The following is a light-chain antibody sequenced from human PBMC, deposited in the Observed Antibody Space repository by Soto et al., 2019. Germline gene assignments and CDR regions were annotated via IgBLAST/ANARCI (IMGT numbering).Light chain of an antibody. CDR1: QSVRSSY. CDR3: QQYGRSPA. Sequence: EIVLTQSPGTLSLSPGERATLSCRASQSVRSSYLAWYQQKPGQAPRLLIYGASSRATGIPDRFSGSGSGTDFTLTISRLEPEDFAVYYCQQYGRSPAFGGGTKGDIK. V-gene: IGKV3-20*01. CDR2: GAS. J-gene: IGKJ4*01.